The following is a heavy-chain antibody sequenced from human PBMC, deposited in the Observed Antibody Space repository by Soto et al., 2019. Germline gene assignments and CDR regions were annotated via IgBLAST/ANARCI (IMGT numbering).Heavy chain of an antibody. Sequence: XGSLRLSCAASGFTFSSYWMSWVRQAPGKGLEWVANIKQDGSEKYYVDSVKGRFTISRDNAKNSLYLQMNSLRAEDTAVYYCARDGWELRPGLFDYWGQGTLVTVSS. CDR2: IKQDGSEK. V-gene: IGHV3-7*03. D-gene: IGHD1-26*01. CDR1: GFTFSSYW. CDR3: ARDGWELRPGLFDY. J-gene: IGHJ4*02.